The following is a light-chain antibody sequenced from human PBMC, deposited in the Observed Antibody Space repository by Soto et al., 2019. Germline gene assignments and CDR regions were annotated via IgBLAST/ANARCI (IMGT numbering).Light chain of an antibody. CDR1: SFNIGANYD. Sequence: QSALTQPPSVSGAPGQGVTISCTGRSFNIGANYDVHWYQHLPGTGPKLLIYANSFRPSGVPDRVSASKSGSSASLAITGLQAEDEADYYCQSYDARLSAYVFGTGTKLTVL. V-gene: IGLV1-40*01. CDR3: QSYDARLSAYV. J-gene: IGLJ1*01. CDR2: ANS.